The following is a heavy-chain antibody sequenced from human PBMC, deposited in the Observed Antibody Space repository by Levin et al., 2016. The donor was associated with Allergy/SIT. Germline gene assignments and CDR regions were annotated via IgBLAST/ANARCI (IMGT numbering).Heavy chain of an antibody. J-gene: IGHJ3*02. CDR3: ARHRGPGYNWNKISFDI. D-gene: IGHD1/OR15-1a*01. V-gene: IGHV4-39*01. Sequence: WIRQPPGKGLEWIGSIYYSGSTYYNPSLKSRVTISVDTSKNQFSLKLSSVTAADTAVYYCARHRGPGYNWNKISFDIWGQGTMVTVSS. CDR2: IYYSGST.